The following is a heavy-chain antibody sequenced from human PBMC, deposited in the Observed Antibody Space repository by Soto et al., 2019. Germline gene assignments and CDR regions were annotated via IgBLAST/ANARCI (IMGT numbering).Heavy chain of an antibody. CDR2: IYHSGST. Sequence: QVQLQESGPGLVKPSGTLSLTCAVSGGSISSSNWWSWVRQPPGKGLEWIGEIYHSGSTNYNPSLKIRVTISVDKSKNQFSLKLSSVTAADTAVYYCAREIVATTVMRTYFNWFDPWGQGTLVTVSS. V-gene: IGHV4-4*02. CDR1: GGSISSSNW. J-gene: IGHJ5*02. CDR3: AREIVATTVMRTYFNWFDP. D-gene: IGHD5-12*01.